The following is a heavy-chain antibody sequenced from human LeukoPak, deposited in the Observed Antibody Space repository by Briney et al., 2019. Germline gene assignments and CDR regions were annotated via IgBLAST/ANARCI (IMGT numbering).Heavy chain of an antibody. J-gene: IGHJ4*02. V-gene: IGHV1-8*02. Sequence: ASVKVSCKASGYTFTGYYMHWVRQATGQGLEWMGWMNPNSGNTGYAQKFQGRVTMTRNTSISTAYMELSSLRSEDTAVYYCARDYSNYDYWGQGTLVTVSS. CDR3: ARDYSNYDY. CDR1: GYTFTGYY. CDR2: MNPNSGNT. D-gene: IGHD4-11*01.